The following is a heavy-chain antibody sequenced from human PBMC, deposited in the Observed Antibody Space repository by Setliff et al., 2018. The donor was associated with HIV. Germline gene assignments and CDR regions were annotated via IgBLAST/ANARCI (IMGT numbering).Heavy chain of an antibody. Sequence: SETLSLTCTVSGGSISSGRYYWGWIRQPPGKGLEWIGSIYYSGSTYYNPSLKSRVTISVDTSKNQFSLKLSSVTAADTAVDYCASHVYLPTYSYDSSGYDHSLDAFDIWGQGTMVTFSS. CDR1: GGSISSGRYY. V-gene: IGHV4-39*07. D-gene: IGHD3-22*01. J-gene: IGHJ3*02. CDR3: ASHVYLPTYSYDSSGYDHSLDAFDI. CDR2: IYYSGST.